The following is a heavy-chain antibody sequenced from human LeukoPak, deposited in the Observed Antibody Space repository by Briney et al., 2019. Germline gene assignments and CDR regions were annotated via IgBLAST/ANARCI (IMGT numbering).Heavy chain of an antibody. J-gene: IGHJ4*02. CDR3: ARDSYYYDH. CDR2: INNNGGST. CDR1: GFTFSTYA. Sequence: GDSLRLSCAASGFTFSTYAMHCVRQAPGKGLEYVSAINNNGGSTYYANSVKGRFTISRDNSKNTLYLQMGSLRAEDMAVYYCARDSYYYDHWGQGTLVTVSS. V-gene: IGHV3-64*01.